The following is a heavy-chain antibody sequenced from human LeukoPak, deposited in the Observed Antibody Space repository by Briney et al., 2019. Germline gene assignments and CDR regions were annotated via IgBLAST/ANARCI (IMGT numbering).Heavy chain of an antibody. Sequence: GGSLRLSCAASGFTFDSYGMSWVRQAPGKGLEWVSAISGSGGSTYYADSVKGRFTISRDNSKNTLYLQMNSLRAEDTAVYYCAKVEYYYYDSSGPLGYWGQGTLVTVSS. V-gene: IGHV3-23*01. CDR2: ISGSGGST. J-gene: IGHJ4*02. D-gene: IGHD3-22*01. CDR1: GFTFDSYG. CDR3: AKVEYYYYDSSGPLGY.